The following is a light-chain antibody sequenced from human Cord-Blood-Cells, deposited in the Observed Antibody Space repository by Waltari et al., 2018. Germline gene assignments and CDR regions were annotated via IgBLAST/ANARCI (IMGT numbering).Light chain of an antibody. CDR2: DAS. Sequence: EIVLPQSLATLSLSPGERATLSCRASQSVSSYLAWYQQKPGQAPRPLIYDASNRATGIPARFSGSGSGTDFTLTISSLEPEDFAVYYCQQRSNWPPATFGQGTRLEIK. CDR3: QQRSNWPPAT. V-gene: IGKV3-11*01. J-gene: IGKJ5*01. CDR1: QSVSSY.